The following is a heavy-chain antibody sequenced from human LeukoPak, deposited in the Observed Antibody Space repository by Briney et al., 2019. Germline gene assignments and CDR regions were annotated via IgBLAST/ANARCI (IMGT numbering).Heavy chain of an antibody. Sequence: GESLKISCKGSGYSFTSYWIGLVRQMPGKGLEWMGIIYPGDSDSRYSPSFQGQVTISADKYISTAYLQWSSLKASDTAMYYCATLYSSASYFDYWGQGTLVTVSS. CDR3: ATLYSSASYFDY. V-gene: IGHV5-51*01. CDR1: GYSFTSYW. D-gene: IGHD3-22*01. J-gene: IGHJ4*02. CDR2: IYPGDSDS.